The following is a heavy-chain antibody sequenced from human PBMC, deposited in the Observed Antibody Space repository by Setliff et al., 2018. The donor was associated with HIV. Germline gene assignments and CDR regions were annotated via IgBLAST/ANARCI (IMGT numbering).Heavy chain of an antibody. D-gene: IGHD2-8*01. CDR1: GYTFTSYA. CDR2: INAGNGNT. V-gene: IGHV1-3*01. J-gene: IGHJ4*02. Sequence: GASVKVSCKASGYTFTSYAMHWVRQAPGQRLEWMGWINAGNGNTKYSQKFQGRVTITRDTSASTAYMELSSLRSDDTAVYYCASAGLDRYCSNGVCLNLDCWGQGALVTVSS. CDR3: ASAGLDRYCSNGVCLNLDC.